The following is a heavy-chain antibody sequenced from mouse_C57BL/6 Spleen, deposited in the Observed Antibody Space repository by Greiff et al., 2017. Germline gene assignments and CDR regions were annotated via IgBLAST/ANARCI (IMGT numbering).Heavy chain of an antibody. CDR2: ISSGISTI. Sequence: EVQLVQSGGGLVKPGGSLKLSCAASGFTFSDYGMHWVRQAPEKGLEWVAYISSGISTIYYADTVKGRFTISRDKANNTLFLQMTSLRSEDTARYYCARPALRRYAMDYWGQGTSVTVSS. CDR3: ARPALRRYAMDY. V-gene: IGHV5-17*01. J-gene: IGHJ4*01. D-gene: IGHD1-2*01. CDR1: GFTFSDYG.